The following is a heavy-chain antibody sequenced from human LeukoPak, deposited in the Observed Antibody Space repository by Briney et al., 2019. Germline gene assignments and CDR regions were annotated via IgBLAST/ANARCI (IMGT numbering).Heavy chain of an antibody. J-gene: IGHJ4*02. CDR1: GFTFSSYS. CDR2: ISSSSSYI. CDR3: ARAPSTVVPAAILPDFDY. D-gene: IGHD2-2*02. V-gene: IGHV3-21*01. Sequence: GGSLRLSCAASGFTFSSYSMNWVRQAPGKGLEWVPSISSSSSYIYYADSVKGRFTISRDNAKNSLYLQMNSLRAEDTAVYYCARAPSTVVPAAILPDFDYWGQGTLVTVSS.